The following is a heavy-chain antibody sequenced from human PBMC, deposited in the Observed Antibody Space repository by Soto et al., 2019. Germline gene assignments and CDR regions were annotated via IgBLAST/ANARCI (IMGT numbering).Heavy chain of an antibody. CDR3: ARGRLELLWFGESQRWFDP. Sequence: SETLSLTCAVYGGSFGGYYWSWIRQPPGKGLEWIGEINHSGSTNYNPSLKSRVTISLDTSKKQFSLKLSSVTAADTAVYYCARGRLELLWFGESQRWFDPWGQGTLVTVSS. J-gene: IGHJ5*02. V-gene: IGHV4-34*01. CDR1: GGSFGGYY. D-gene: IGHD3-10*01. CDR2: INHSGST.